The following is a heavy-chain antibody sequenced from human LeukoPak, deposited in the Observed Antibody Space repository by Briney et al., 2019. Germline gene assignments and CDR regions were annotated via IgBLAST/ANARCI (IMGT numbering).Heavy chain of an antibody. CDR3: AKGAQEDIVVVVAANHAFDI. CDR2: ISGSGGST. V-gene: IGHV3-23*01. CDR1: GSTFSSYA. D-gene: IGHD2-15*01. Sequence: GGSLRLSCAASGSTFSSYAMSWVRQAPGKGLEWVSAISGSGGSTYYADSVKGRFTISRDNSKNTLYLQMNSLRAEDTAVYYCAKGAQEDIVVVVAANHAFDIWGQGTMVTVSS. J-gene: IGHJ3*02.